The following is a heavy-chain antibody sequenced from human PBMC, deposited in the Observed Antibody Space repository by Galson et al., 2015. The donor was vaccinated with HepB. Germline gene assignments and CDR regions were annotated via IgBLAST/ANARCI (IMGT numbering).Heavy chain of an antibody. D-gene: IGHD6-19*01. CDR1: GFTFGTYA. J-gene: IGHJ4*02. CDR3: AKDGMQWPDQ. V-gene: IGHV3-23*01. CDR2: VTGNGGYT. Sequence: SLRLSCAGTGFTFGTYALSWVRQAPGKGLEWVAAVTGNGGYTAYTESMKGRFTISRDNSKNTLYLQMNRLRADDTAVYYCAKDGMQWPDQWGQGTLVTVSS.